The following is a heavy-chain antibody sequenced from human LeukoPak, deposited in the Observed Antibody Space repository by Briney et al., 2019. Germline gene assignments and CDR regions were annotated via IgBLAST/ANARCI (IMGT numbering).Heavy chain of an antibody. D-gene: IGHD2-21*02. CDR1: GFTFSSYT. V-gene: IGHV3-21*01. CDR3: ASRNQYCGGDCFWAFDI. CDR2: ISSTKTYI. Sequence: NPGGSLRLSCAVSGFTFSSYTMHWVRQAPGKGLEWVSSISSTKTYIYYADSVKGRFTISRDNAKNSLYLQMNSLRAEDTAVYYCASRNQYCGGDCFWAFDIWGQGTMVTVSS. J-gene: IGHJ3*02.